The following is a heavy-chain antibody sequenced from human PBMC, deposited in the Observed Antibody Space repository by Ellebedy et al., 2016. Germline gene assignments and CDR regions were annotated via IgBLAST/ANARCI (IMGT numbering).Heavy chain of an antibody. CDR3: ASGGTIFGVVVGEVHDAFDI. D-gene: IGHD3-3*01. CDR2: INHSGST. Sequence: SETLSLXCAVYGGSFSGYYWSWIRQPPGKGLEWIGEINHSGSTNYNPSLKSRVTISVDTSKNQFSLKLSSVTAADTAVYYCASGGTIFGVVVGEVHDAFDIWGQGTMVTVSS. CDR1: GGSFSGYY. J-gene: IGHJ3*02. V-gene: IGHV4-34*01.